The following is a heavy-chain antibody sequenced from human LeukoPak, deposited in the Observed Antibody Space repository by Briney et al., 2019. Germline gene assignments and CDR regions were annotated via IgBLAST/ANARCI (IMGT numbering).Heavy chain of an antibody. D-gene: IGHD1-26*01. Sequence: SETLSLACTVSGGSINSGTFYWGWIRQPTGKGLEWIGSMYYDGSSYYNPSLKSRVTTSVDTSKNQFSLKLTSVTAADTAVYFCARRSDSGSDDGEDYFDYWGQGTLVTVSS. CDR2: MYYDGSS. J-gene: IGHJ4*02. V-gene: IGHV4-39*01. CDR3: ARRSDSGSDDGEDYFDY. CDR1: GGSINSGTFY.